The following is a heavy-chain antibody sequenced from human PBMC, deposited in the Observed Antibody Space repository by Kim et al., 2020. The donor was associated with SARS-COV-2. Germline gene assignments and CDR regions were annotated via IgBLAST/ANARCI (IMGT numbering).Heavy chain of an antibody. J-gene: IGHJ5*02. CDR1: GGSISSYY. Sequence: SETLSLTCTVSGGSISSYYWSWIRQPPGKGLEWIGYIYYSGSTNYNPSLKSRVTISVDTSKNQFSLKLSSVTAADTAVYYCARGGRGGRGVNWFDPWGQGTLVTVSS. CDR3: ARGGRGGRGVNWFDP. CDR2: IYYSGST. D-gene: IGHD3-10*01. V-gene: IGHV4-59*01.